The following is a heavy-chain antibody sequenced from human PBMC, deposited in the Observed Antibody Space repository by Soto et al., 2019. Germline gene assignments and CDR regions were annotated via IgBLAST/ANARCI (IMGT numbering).Heavy chain of an antibody. J-gene: IGHJ5*02. CDR2: INPSGGST. CDR1: GYTFTSYY. V-gene: IGHV1-46*03. CDR3: ARAVPAATWFDP. D-gene: IGHD2-2*01. Sequence: ASVKVACKASGYTFTSYYMHWVRQAPGQGLEWMGIINPSGGSTSYAQKFQGRVTMTRDTSTSTVYMELSGLRSEDTAVYYCARAVPAATWFDPWGQGTLVTVSS.